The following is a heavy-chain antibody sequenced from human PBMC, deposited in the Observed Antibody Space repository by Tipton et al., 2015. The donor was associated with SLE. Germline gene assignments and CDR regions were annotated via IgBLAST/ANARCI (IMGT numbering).Heavy chain of an antibody. CDR1: GFTFSDYY. CDR3: ARDLTDLVVVPATPERFYGMDV. CDR2: MSSFGTTI. J-gene: IGHJ6*02. Sequence: GSLRLSCAASGFTFSDYYMSWIRQAPGKGLEYVSYMSSFGTTIYYADSVKGRFTISRDNAKNSLYLQMNSLGAEDTAVYYCARDLTDLVVVPATPERFYGMDVWGQGTTVTVSS. D-gene: IGHD2-15*01. V-gene: IGHV3-11*04.